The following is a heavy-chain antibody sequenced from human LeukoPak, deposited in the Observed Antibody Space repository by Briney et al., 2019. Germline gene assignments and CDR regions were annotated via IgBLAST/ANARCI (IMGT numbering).Heavy chain of an antibody. V-gene: IGHV3-23*01. CDR2: ISGSGGST. CDR3: AKDLRMVTFGGVIAAP. J-gene: IGHJ5*02. Sequence: PGGSLRLYCAASGFIFSSYAKSCVRQARGNGLEWVSAISGSGGSTYYADSVKGRFTISRDNSKNTLYLQMNSLRAEDTAVYYCAKDLRMVTFGGVIAAPWGQGTLVTVSS. D-gene: IGHD3-16*02. CDR1: GFIFSSYA.